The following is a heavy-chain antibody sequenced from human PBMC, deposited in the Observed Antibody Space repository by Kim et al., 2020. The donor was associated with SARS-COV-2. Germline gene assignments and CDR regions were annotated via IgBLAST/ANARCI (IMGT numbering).Heavy chain of an antibody. Sequence: TNYNPSLKSRVTMSVDTSKNQFSLKLSSVTAADTAVYYCAREIVGATYDYWGQGTLVTVSS. CDR2: T. D-gene: IGHD1-26*01. CDR3: AREIVGATYDY. J-gene: IGHJ4*02. V-gene: IGHV4-4*07.